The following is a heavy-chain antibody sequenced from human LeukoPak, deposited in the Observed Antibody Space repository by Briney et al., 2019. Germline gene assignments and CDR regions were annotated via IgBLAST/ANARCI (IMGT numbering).Heavy chain of an antibody. Sequence: ASVKVSCKASGYTFTSYVINWVRQATGQGLEWMGWMNPNSGNTGYAQKFQGRVTMTRNTSISTAYMELSSLRSEDTAVYYCARVTTVTTKILGYWGQGTLVTVSS. J-gene: IGHJ4*02. CDR1: GYTFTSYV. CDR3: ARVTTVTTKILGY. CDR2: MNPNSGNT. D-gene: IGHD4-11*01. V-gene: IGHV1-8*01.